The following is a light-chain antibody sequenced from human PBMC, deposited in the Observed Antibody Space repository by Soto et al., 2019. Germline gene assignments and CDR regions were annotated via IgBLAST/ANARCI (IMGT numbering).Light chain of an antibody. J-gene: IGKJ2*01. CDR2: GAS. CDR3: HQYDNAPQT. CDR1: RSIKRSY. V-gene: IGKV3-20*01. Sequence: EIVLMQSPGTLSLSPGERATLSCRASRSIKRSYLAWYQQKTGQAPRVLIYGASNRATGIPDRFSGSGSGTDFSLTISRLEPEDFAVYYCHQYDNAPQTFGQGTKVEIK.